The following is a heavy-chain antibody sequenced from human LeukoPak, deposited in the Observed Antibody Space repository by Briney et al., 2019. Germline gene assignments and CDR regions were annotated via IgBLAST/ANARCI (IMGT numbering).Heavy chain of an antibody. CDR3: AKKRNAAPYYFDC. Sequence: SETLSLTCAVSGGSISTNNWWSWVRQPPGKGLEWIGEIYHSGSSNYNPSLKSPVTISVDKSKNQFSLRLSSVTAADTAVYYCAKKRNAAPYYFDCWGQGTLVTVSS. CDR2: IYHSGSS. D-gene: IGHD6-25*01. V-gene: IGHV4-4*02. J-gene: IGHJ4*02. CDR1: GGSISTNNW.